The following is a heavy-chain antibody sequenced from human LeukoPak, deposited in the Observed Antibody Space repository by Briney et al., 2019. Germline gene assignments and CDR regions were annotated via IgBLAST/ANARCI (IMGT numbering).Heavy chain of an antibody. CDR3: ARTVVVPAAIYYYYYMDV. V-gene: IGHV1-69*05. Sequence: SVKVSCKASGGTFSSYAISWVRQAPGQGLEWMGGIIPIFGTANYAQKFQGRVTITTDESTSTAYMELSSLRSEDTAVYYCARTVVVPAAIYYYYYMDVWGKGTTVTVSS. D-gene: IGHD2-2*01. CDR2: IIPIFGTA. CDR1: GGTFSSYA. J-gene: IGHJ6*03.